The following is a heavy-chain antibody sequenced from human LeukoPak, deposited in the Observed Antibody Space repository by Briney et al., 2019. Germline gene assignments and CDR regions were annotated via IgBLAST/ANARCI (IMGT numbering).Heavy chain of an antibody. Sequence: ASVKVSCKASGYTFTGYYMYWVRQAPGQGLEWMGWINPNSGGTNYAQKFQGRVTMTRDTSISTAYMELSRLRSDDTAVYYCARGDPGYCSGGSCYSANWFDPWGQGTLVTVSS. CDR2: INPNSGGT. D-gene: IGHD2-15*01. J-gene: IGHJ5*02. CDR3: ARGDPGYCSGGSCYSANWFDP. V-gene: IGHV1-2*02. CDR1: GYTFTGYY.